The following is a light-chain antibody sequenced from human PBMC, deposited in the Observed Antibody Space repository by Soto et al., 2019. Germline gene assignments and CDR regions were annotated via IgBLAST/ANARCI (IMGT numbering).Light chain of an antibody. CDR3: MQALQTPWT. CDR2: LAS. CDR1: QSLLHSNGDNC. J-gene: IGKJ1*01. Sequence: EIVMTQSPGGLRVTPGVPASISCGCSQSLLHSNGDNCCDCYLQKPGQSAQLLIYLASNRASGVPDRFSGSGSGTDFTLNISRVEAEGVGVYYCMQALQTPWTVGQGTKVDIK. V-gene: IGKV2-28*01.